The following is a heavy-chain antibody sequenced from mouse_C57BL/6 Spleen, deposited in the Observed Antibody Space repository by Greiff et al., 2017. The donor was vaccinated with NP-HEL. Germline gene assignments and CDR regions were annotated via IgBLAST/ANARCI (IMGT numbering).Heavy chain of an antibody. Sequence: QVQLQQPGAELVRPGSSVKLSCKASGYTFTSYWMHWVQQRPIQGLEWIGNIDPSDSETHYKQKFKDKDTLTVDKSSSTAYMQLSSLTSEDYAVYYCASEGYRSSYGGNYFDYWGQGTTLTVSS. V-gene: IGHV1-52*01. CDR2: IDPSDSET. CDR1: GYTFTSYW. CDR3: ASEGYRSSYGGNYFDY. J-gene: IGHJ2*01. D-gene: IGHD1-1*01.